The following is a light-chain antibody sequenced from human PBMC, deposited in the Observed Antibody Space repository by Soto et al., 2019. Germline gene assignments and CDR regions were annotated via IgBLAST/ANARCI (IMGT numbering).Light chain of an antibody. CDR1: QSVSSSY. CDR2: GAS. CDR3: QHYGSSPS. Sequence: EIVLTQSPGTLSLPTGERATLSCRASQSVSSSYLAWYQQKPGQAPRLLIYGASSRATGIPDRFIGSGSGTYFTLTISRMEPEYFAVYYCQHYGSSPSFGQGTKVDIK. V-gene: IGKV3-20*01. J-gene: IGKJ1*01.